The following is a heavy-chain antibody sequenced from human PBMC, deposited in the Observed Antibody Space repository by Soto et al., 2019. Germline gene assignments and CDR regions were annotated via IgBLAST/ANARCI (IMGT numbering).Heavy chain of an antibody. CDR2: IYYSGST. D-gene: IGHD6-25*01. J-gene: IGHJ4*02. CDR1: RGSISSGTNY. Sequence: TSETLSLTCTVSRGSISSGTNYWAWIRQPPGKGLEWIANIYYSGSTFYNPSLKSRVTISLDTSKNQFSLKLRSVTAADTAVYYCARHEAGWYFDSCGQGPLVTVSS. V-gene: IGHV4-39*01. CDR3: ARHEAGWYFDS.